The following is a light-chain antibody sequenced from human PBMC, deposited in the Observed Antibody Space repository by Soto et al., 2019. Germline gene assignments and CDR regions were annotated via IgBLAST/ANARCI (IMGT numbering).Light chain of an antibody. V-gene: IGKV3-20*01. CDR3: HHYGTSPPYT. J-gene: IGKJ2*01. CDR2: GTS. CDR1: QSVTSSS. Sequence: EIVLTQSPGTLSLSPGERATLSCRASQSVTSSSLAWYQHNPGQAPRLLIYGTSSRATGIPDRFSGSGSGTDFTLTISRLGPEDFAVYYCHHYGTSPPYTFGQGTRLEIK.